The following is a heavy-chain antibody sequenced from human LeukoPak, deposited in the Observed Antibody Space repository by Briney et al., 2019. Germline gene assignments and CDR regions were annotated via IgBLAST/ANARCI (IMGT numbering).Heavy chain of an antibody. CDR2: IRYDGSNK. CDR3: AKDELWFGSSYYYYMDV. V-gene: IGHV3-30*02. J-gene: IGHJ6*03. CDR1: GFTFSSYG. D-gene: IGHD3-10*01. Sequence: GGSLKLSCAASGFTFSSYGMHWVRQAPGKGLEWVAFIRYDGSNKYYADSVKGRFTISRDNSKNTLYLQMNSLRAEDTAVYYCAKDELWFGSSYYYYMDVWGKGTTVTISS.